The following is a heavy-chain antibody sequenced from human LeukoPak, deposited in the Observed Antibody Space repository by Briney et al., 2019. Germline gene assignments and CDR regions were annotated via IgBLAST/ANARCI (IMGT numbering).Heavy chain of an antibody. CDR1: GGSISSGGYY. CDR2: IYYSGST. CDR3: AGGGQDAFDI. D-gene: IGHD2-15*01. J-gene: IGHJ3*02. V-gene: IGHV4-31*03. Sequence: SETLSLTCTVSGGSISSGGYYWSWIRQHPGKGLEWIEYIYYSGSTYYNPSLKSRVTISVDTSKNQFSLKLSSVTAADTAVYYCAGGGQDAFDIWGQGTMVTVSS.